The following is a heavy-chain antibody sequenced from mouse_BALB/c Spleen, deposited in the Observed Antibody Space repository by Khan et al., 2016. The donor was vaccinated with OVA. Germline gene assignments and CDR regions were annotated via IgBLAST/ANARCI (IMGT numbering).Heavy chain of an antibody. CDR2: ISSDSNTI. Sequence: EVELVESGGGLVQTGGSRKLSCAASGFTFSGFGMHWVRQAPEKGLEWVAYISSDSNTIYYADTVKGRFTISRDNTKKTLFLQMNSLRSEDTVMYYCARTGYYYFDYWGQGTTLTVSS. D-gene: IGHD2-3*01. J-gene: IGHJ2*01. V-gene: IGHV5-17*02. CDR3: ARTGYYYFDY. CDR1: GFTFSGFG.